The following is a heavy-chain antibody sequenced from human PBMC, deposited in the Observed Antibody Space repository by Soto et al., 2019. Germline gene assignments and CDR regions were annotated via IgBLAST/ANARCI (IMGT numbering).Heavy chain of an antibody. CDR1: GGPVSSGSYY. CDR2: IYYSGST. Sequence: SETLSLTCTVSGGPVSSGSYYWSWIRQPPGKGLEWIGYIYYSGSTNYNPSLKSRVTISVDTSKNQFSLKLSSVTAADTAVYYCARDFPTGVWGQGTTVTVSS. CDR3: ARDFPTGV. J-gene: IGHJ6*02. V-gene: IGHV4-61*01.